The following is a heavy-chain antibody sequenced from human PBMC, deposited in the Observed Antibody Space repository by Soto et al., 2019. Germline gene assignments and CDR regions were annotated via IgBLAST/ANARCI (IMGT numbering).Heavy chain of an antibody. CDR2: IYYSGST. CDR3: ARDRGYSGYGRDV. V-gene: IGHV4-31*03. CDR1: GGSISSGRYY. Sequence: LSLTSTLSGGSISSGRYYWSWIRQHPGKGLEWIGYIYYSGSTYYNPSLKSRVTISVDTSKNQFSLKLSSVTAEDTAVYYCARDRGYSGYGRDVWGQGTTVAVSS. J-gene: IGHJ6*02. D-gene: IGHD5-12*01.